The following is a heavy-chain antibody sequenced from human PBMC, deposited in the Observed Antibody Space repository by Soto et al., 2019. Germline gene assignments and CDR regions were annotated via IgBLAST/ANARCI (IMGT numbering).Heavy chain of an antibody. Sequence: QVQLVESGGGVVQPGKSLRLSCTASGFTFSTYGMHWVRQAPGKGLEWVAVIWYDGSNKYHGDSLKGRFTISRDNSKNTLNLQMNNLRAEETAVYFCGRDGALGDTAVVDSWGQGTLVTVSS. CDR1: GFTFSTYG. V-gene: IGHV3-33*01. D-gene: IGHD5-18*01. CDR2: IWYDGSNK. J-gene: IGHJ4*02. CDR3: GRDGALGDTAVVDS.